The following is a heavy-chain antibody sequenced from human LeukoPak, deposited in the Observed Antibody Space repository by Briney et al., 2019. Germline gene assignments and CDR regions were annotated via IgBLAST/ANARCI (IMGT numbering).Heavy chain of an antibody. J-gene: IGHJ4*02. CDR2: IYSGGST. D-gene: IGHD3-10*01. CDR3: ARFYGSGSYAGH. CDR1: GFTVSSNY. Sequence: GFPRLSCAASGFTVSSNYMSWVRQAPGKGLEWVSVIYSGGSTYYADSVKGRFTISRDNSKNTLYLQMNSLRAEDTAVYYCARFYGSGSYAGHWGQGTLVTVSS. V-gene: IGHV3-66*01.